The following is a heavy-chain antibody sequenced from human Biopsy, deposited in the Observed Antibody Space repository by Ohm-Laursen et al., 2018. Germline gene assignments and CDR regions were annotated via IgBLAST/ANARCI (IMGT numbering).Heavy chain of an antibody. CDR2: IYNTGST. V-gene: IGHV4-59*01. J-gene: IGHJ3*02. CDR1: GGPFSSYY. CDR3: AREPPSYSYDGRGISDGFDI. Sequence: SETLSLTCPVSGGPFSSYYWNWIRQPPGKGLEWIGYIYNTGSTIYNPSIKSRVIMSVDTSKTQFSLSLSSVTAADTAVYYCAREPPSYSYDGRGISDGFDIWGQGTMVTASS. D-gene: IGHD3-22*01.